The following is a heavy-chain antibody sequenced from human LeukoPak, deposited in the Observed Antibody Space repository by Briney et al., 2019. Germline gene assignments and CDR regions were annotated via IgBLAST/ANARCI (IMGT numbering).Heavy chain of an antibody. CDR2: IRSNAYGGTT. J-gene: IGHJ5*02. Sequence: PGRSLRLSCTASGFTFGDYAMSWFRQAPGKGLEWVGFIRSNAYGGTTEYAASVKGRFTISRDDSKSIAYLQMNSLKTEDTAVYYCTRDRSWFGELYSNWFDPWGQGTLVTVSS. CDR1: GFTFGDYA. CDR3: TRDRSWFGELYSNWFDP. D-gene: IGHD3-10*01. V-gene: IGHV3-49*03.